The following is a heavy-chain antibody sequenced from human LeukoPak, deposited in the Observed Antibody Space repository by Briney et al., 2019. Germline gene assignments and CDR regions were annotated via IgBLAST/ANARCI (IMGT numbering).Heavy chain of an antibody. CDR2: ISSSSSYI. Sequence: GGSLRLSCAASGFTFSSYSMNWVRQAPGKGLEWVSSISSSSSYIYYADSVKGRFTISRDNAKNSLYLQMNSLRAEDTAVYYCARQRCGGDCYPFDYWGQGTLVTVSS. V-gene: IGHV3-21*04. J-gene: IGHJ4*02. CDR1: GFTFSSYS. CDR3: ARQRCGGDCYPFDY. D-gene: IGHD2-21*02.